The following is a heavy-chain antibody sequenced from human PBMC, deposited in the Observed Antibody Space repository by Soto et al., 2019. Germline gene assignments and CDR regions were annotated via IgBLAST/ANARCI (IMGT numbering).Heavy chain of an antibody. J-gene: IGHJ6*02. D-gene: IGHD3-10*01. CDR3: ARGRKAKIMVRGGYYYGMDV. V-gene: IGHV4-34*01. Sequence: QVQLQQWGAGLLKPSETLSLTCAVYGGSFSGYYWSWIRQPPGKGLEWIGEINHSGSTNYNPSLKSRVTISVDTSKNQFSLKLSSVTAADTAVYYCARGRKAKIMVRGGYYYGMDVWGQGTTVTVSS. CDR1: GGSFSGYY. CDR2: INHSGST.